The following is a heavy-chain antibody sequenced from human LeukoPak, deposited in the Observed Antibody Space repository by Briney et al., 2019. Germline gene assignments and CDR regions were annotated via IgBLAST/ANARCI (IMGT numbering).Heavy chain of an antibody. CDR2: ITTNTGNP. CDR1: GYTFTSYA. Sequence: ASVKVSCKASGYTFTSYAMNWVRQAPGQGLEWMGWITTNTGNPTYAQGFTGRFVFSLDTSVSTAYLQVSSLKAEDTAVYYCARVYYGSGSSYGMDVWGQGTTVTVSS. CDR3: ARVYYGSGSSYGMDV. V-gene: IGHV7-4-1*02. J-gene: IGHJ6*02. D-gene: IGHD3-10*01.